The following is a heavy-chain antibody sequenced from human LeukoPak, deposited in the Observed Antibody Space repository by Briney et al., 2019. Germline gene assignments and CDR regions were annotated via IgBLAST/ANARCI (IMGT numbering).Heavy chain of an antibody. J-gene: IGHJ4*02. Sequence: GGSLRLSCAASGFMFSSYAMTWVRQAPGKGPEWVSSISGSGEFTDYADSVKGRFTISRDNPENTVYLQMSSLRVDDTATYFCAKVGYGDLDHWGQGVLVPVSS. V-gene: IGHV3-23*01. CDR1: GFMFSSYA. CDR3: AKVGYGDLDH. CDR2: ISGSGEFT. D-gene: IGHD4-17*01.